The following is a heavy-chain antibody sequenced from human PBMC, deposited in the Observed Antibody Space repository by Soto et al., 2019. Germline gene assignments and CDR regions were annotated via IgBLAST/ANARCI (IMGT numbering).Heavy chain of an antibody. CDR2: IIPIFGTA. J-gene: IGHJ1*01. D-gene: IGHD6-19*01. Sequence: QVQLVQSGAEVKKPGSSVKVSCKASGGTFSSYAISWVRQAPGQGLEWMGGIIPIFGTANYAQKFQGRVTITADESTSTAYMELSGLRSEDRAVYYCASPARYSSGWYDFQDWGQGSLVAVSS. CDR3: ASPARYSSGWYDFQD. CDR1: GGTFSSYA. V-gene: IGHV1-69*01.